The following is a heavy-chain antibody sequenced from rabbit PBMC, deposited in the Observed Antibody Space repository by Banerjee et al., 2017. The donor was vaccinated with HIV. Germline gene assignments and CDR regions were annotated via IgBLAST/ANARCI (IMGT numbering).Heavy chain of an antibody. V-gene: IGHV1S45*01. D-gene: IGHD7-1*01. CDR1: GFSFSNKYV. Sequence: QEQLEESGGDLVKPEGSLTLTCTASGFSFSNKYVMCWVRQAPGKGLEWIASINTSSGNTVYATWAKGRFTISKTSWTTVTLQMTSLTAADTATYFCARHLAAVTGWNFGLSGQGTLVTVS. CDR2: INTSSGNT. CDR3: ARHLAAVTGWNFGL. J-gene: IGHJ4*01.